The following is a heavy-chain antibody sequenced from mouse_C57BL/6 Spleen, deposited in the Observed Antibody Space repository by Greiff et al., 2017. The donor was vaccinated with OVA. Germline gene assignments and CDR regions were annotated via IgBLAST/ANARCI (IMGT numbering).Heavy chain of an antibody. D-gene: IGHD2-10*01. V-gene: IGHV1-82*01. CDR2: IYPGDGDT. Sequence: QVQLQQPGPELVKPGASVKISCKASGYAFSSSWMNWVKQRPGKGLEWIGRIYPGDGDTNYNGKFKGKATLTADKSSSTAYMQLSSLTSEASAVYFCASLLHAWFAYWGQGTLVTVSA. CDR3: ASLLHAWFAY. J-gene: IGHJ3*01. CDR1: GYAFSSSW.